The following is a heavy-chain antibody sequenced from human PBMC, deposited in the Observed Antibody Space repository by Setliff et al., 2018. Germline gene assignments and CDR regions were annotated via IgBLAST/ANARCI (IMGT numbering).Heavy chain of an antibody. CDR1: GGSISSSSYY. V-gene: IGHV4-39*07. D-gene: IGHD3-3*01. Sequence: SETLSLTCTVSGGSISSSSYYWGWIRQPPGKGLEWIGSIYYSGSTYYNPSLKSRVTISVDTSKNQFSLKLSSVTAADTAVYYCARGKPFFGVVIMGYYYYYMDVWGKGTTVTVSS. J-gene: IGHJ6*03. CDR2: IYYSGST. CDR3: ARGKPFFGVVIMGYYYYYMDV.